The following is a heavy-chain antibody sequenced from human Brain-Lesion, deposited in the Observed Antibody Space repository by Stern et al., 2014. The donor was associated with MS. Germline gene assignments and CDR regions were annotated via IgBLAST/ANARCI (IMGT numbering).Heavy chain of an antibody. D-gene: IGHD2-2*01. CDR3: ARGRVVPGFQYYATDV. Sequence: VQLEESGPGLVKPSQTLSLSCTVSGGSISSGGYYWSWIRQPAGKGLEWIGRIFNSGSTSYNPSPKSRVTISIDNSKNQFSLRLTSMTAADTAVYYCARGRVVPGFQYYATDVWGQGTTVIVSS. V-gene: IGHV4-61*02. J-gene: IGHJ6*02. CDR2: IFNSGST. CDR1: GGSISSGGYY.